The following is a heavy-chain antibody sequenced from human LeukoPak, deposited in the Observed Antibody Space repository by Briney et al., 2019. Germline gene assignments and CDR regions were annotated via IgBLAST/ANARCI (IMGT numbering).Heavy chain of an antibody. Sequence: PSETLSLTCTVSGGSIRRHYWSWIRQSAGKGLEWMGRIYKSGSNSENTNYNPSLESRVTVAADTSNNQFSLTLSSETAADTAVYYCARASLSIGGYSSFDYWGQGILVTVSS. CDR2: IYKSGSNSENT. CDR3: ARASLSIGGYSSFDY. V-gene: IGHV4-4*07. CDR1: GGSIRRHY. D-gene: IGHD2-15*01. J-gene: IGHJ4*02.